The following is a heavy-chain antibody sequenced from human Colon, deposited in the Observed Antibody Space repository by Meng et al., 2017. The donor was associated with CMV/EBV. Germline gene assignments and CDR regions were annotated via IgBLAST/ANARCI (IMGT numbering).Heavy chain of an antibody. V-gene: IGHV1-18*01. Sequence: KGSGYKFGIYGITWVRQVPGQGLEWVGWISAENGNTNYAQKFQGRVTVTTDTSTKTAYMELRGLKSDDSAVYYCARAGAAVTTHFDLWGQGTLVTVSS. CDR1: GYKFGIYG. CDR3: ARAGAAVTTHFDL. J-gene: IGHJ4*02. D-gene: IGHD4-17*01. CDR2: ISAENGNT.